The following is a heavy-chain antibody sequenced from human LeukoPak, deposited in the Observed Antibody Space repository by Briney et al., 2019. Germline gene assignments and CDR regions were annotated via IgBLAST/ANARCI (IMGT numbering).Heavy chain of an antibody. Sequence: PGGALRLSCAASGFYISANYLSWARHAPGKGLEWFSVMYDGGGTKYADSVKGRFIISRDNSKNTLYLQMNSLRAEDTAVYYCARIYSGSWYDAFDIWGQGTMVTVSS. V-gene: IGHV3-53*01. J-gene: IGHJ3*02. CDR2: MYDGGGT. CDR3: ARIYSGSWYDAFDI. CDR1: GFYISANY. D-gene: IGHD6-13*01.